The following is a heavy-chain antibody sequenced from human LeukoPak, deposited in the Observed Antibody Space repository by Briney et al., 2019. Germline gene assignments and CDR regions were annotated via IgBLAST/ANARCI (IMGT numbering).Heavy chain of an antibody. D-gene: IGHD1-26*01. CDR2: IHPSRSS. CDR1: GGSISGYF. CDR3: ARDGNVERPYDS. Sequence: SETLSLTCTVSGGSISGYFWSWIRQPAGKGLEWIGRIHPSRSSNYNPSLKSRLTMSVDTSKNQFSLNLSSVTAADTAVYFCARDGNVERPYDSWGQGTLVTVSP. J-gene: IGHJ4*02. V-gene: IGHV4-4*07.